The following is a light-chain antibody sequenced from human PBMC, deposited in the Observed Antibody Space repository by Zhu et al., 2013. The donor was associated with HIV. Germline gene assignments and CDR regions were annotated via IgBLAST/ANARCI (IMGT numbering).Light chain of an antibody. Sequence: EILLTQSPATLSVSPGDRVTLSCRASQNVNRNVAWYQQKPGQPPRLLISGASARASGIPPRFSGSGSGTEFTLTIGGLQSDDFAVYYCQHYNGWPPWTFGQGTKVEIK. V-gene: IGKV3-15*01. CDR2: GAS. CDR1: QNVNRN. CDR3: QHYNGWPPWT. J-gene: IGKJ1*01.